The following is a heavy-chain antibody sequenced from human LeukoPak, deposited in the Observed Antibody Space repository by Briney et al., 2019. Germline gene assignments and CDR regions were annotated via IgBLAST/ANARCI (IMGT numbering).Heavy chain of an antibody. D-gene: IGHD3-9*01. Sequence: PSETLSLTCTVSGGSISSSSYYWGWIRQPPGKGLEWIGSIYYSGSTYYNPSLKSRVTISVDTSKNQFSLKPSSVTAADTAVYYCARLWYFDWLSYFDYWGQGTLVTVSS. CDR3: ARLWYFDWLSYFDY. CDR1: GGSISSSSYY. CDR2: IYYSGST. V-gene: IGHV4-39*01. J-gene: IGHJ4*02.